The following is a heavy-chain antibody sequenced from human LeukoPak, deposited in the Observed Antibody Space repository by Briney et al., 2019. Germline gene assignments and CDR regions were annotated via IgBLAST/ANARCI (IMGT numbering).Heavy chain of an antibody. CDR2: IYYSGST. V-gene: IGHV4-59*01. CDR1: GGSISSYY. Sequence: PSETLSLTCTVSGGSISSYYLSWIRQPPGKGLEWIGYIYYSGSTNYSPSLKSRVTISVVTSKNQFSLKLSSVTAADTAVYYCARGGEQWLVYGFDYWGQGTLVTVSS. D-gene: IGHD6-19*01. CDR3: ARGGEQWLVYGFDY. J-gene: IGHJ4*02.